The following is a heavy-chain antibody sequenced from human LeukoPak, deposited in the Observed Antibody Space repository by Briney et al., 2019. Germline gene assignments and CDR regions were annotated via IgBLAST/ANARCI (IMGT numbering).Heavy chain of an antibody. D-gene: IGHD4-17*01. V-gene: IGHV3-33*01. J-gene: IGHJ6*02. CDR1: GFTFSSYG. Sequence: GRSLRLSCAASGFTFSSYGMHWVRQAPGKGLEWVAVIWYDGSNKYYADSVKGRFTISRDNSKNTLYLQMNSLRAEDTAVYYCASPAYDDDYYYGMDVWGQGTAVTVSS. CDR3: ASPAYDDDYYYGMDV. CDR2: IWYDGSNK.